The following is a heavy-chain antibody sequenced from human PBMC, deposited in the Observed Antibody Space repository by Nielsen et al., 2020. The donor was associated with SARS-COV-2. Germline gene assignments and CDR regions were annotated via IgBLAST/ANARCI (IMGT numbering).Heavy chain of an antibody. J-gene: IGHJ4*02. Sequence: SETLSLTCAVSGDSISSSNWWSWVRQAPGKGLEWIGEIYHSGNTNYNPPLRSRVTISLDKSKNQFSLNLSSVTAADTAVYYCARDHLVNTYFDYWGQGTLVTVSS. CDR2: IYHSGNT. D-gene: IGHD3-22*01. CDR3: ARDHLVNTYFDY. CDR1: GDSISSSNW. V-gene: IGHV4-4*02.